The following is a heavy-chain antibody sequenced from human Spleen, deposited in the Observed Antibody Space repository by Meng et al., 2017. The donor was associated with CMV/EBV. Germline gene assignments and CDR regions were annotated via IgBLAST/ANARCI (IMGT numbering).Heavy chain of an antibody. CDR3: ARADYMGYFALDV. V-gene: IGHV1-18*01. J-gene: IGHJ6*02. D-gene: IGHD4-11*01. CDR2: ISGYNEYT. Sequence: ASVKVSCKASGYTFTSYDISWVRQAPGQGLEWMGWISGYNEYTKYAEKLQGRVTMTTDTSTTTAYMELSSLRSEDTAVFYCARADYMGYFALDVWGQGTTVTVSS. CDR1: GYTFTSYD.